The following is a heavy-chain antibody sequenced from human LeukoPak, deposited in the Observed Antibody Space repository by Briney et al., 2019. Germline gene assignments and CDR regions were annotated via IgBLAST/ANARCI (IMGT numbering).Heavy chain of an antibody. V-gene: IGHV3-66*01. CDR3: ARVFPPNWFDP. D-gene: IGHD3-10*02. CDR1: GFTVTSNY. Sequence: GGSLRLSCAASGFTVTSNYMSWVRQAPGKGLEWVSIIYSGGGAYYADSVKGRFTISRDNSRNTLFLQMNSQRAEDTAMYYCARVFPPNWFDPWGQGTLVTVSS. J-gene: IGHJ5*02. CDR2: IYSGGGA.